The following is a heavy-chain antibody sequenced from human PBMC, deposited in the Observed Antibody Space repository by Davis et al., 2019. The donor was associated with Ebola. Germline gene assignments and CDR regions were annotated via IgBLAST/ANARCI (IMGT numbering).Heavy chain of an antibody. CDR2: INPSGGST. Sequence: ASVKVSCKASGYTFTSYYMHWVRQAPGQGLEWMGIINPSGGSTSYAQKLQGRVTMTTDTSTSTAYMELRSLRSDDTAVYYCARDTGMVAAYHVDYWGQGTLVTVSS. CDR1: GYTFTSYY. V-gene: IGHV1-46*01. J-gene: IGHJ4*02. D-gene: IGHD2-15*01. CDR3: ARDTGMVAAYHVDY.